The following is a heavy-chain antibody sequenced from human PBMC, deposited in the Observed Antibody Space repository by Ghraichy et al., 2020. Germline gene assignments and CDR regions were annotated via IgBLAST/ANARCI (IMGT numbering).Heavy chain of an antibody. Sequence: SETLSLTCTVSGGSISSSSYYWGWIRQPPGKGLEWIGSIYYSGSTYYNPSLKSRVTISVDTSKNQFSLKLSSVTAADTAVYYCARRGGGNMVRGVGWFDPWGQGTLVTVSS. V-gene: IGHV4-39*01. CDR2: IYYSGST. CDR3: ARRGGGNMVRGVGWFDP. J-gene: IGHJ5*02. CDR1: GGSISSSSYY. D-gene: IGHD3-10*01.